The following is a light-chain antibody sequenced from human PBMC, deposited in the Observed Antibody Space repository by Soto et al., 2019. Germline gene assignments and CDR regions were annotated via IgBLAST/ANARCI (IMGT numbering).Light chain of an antibody. CDR2: NTY. Sequence: QSVLTQPPSASGTPGQSVTISCSGSSSNIGGNTVNWYQQLPGTAPKLLIYNTYQRPSGVPDRFSGSKSGTSASLAISGLQSEDEADYYCAAWDDSLNGHYVFGTGTKVTVL. CDR1: SSNIGGNT. V-gene: IGLV1-44*01. J-gene: IGLJ1*01. CDR3: AAWDDSLNGHYV.